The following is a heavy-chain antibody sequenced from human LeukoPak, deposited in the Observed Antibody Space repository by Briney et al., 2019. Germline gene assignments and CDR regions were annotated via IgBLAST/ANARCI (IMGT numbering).Heavy chain of an antibody. CDR1: GFTFSSYS. CDR2: ISSSSGST. Sequence: GGSLRLSCAASGFTFSSYSMNWVRQAPGRGLEWISYISSSSGSTYDADSVKGRFTISRDNAKNSLYLQMNSLRAEDTAVYYCARLGGVDYWGQGTLVTVSS. D-gene: IGHD4-17*01. V-gene: IGHV3-48*01. J-gene: IGHJ4*02. CDR3: ARLGGVDY.